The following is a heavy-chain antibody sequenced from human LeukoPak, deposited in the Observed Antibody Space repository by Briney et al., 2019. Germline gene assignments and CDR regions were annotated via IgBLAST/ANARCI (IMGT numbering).Heavy chain of an antibody. CDR2: IYYSGST. Sequence: PSETLSLTCTVSGGSISSYYWSWIRQPPGKGLEWIGYIYYSGSTNYNPSLKSRVTISVDTSKNQFSLKLSSVTAADTAVYYCARAQTIVAFDCWGQGTLVTVSS. J-gene: IGHJ4*02. CDR3: ARAQTIVAFDC. CDR1: GGSISSYY. D-gene: IGHD5-12*01. V-gene: IGHV4-59*01.